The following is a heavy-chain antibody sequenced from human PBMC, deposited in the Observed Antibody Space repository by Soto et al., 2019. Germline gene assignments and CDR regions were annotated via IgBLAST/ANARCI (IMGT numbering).Heavy chain of an antibody. CDR3: TRCHKQLVDY. D-gene: IGHD6-6*01. CDR1: GFTFSGSA. V-gene: IGHV3-73*01. J-gene: IGHJ4*02. CDR2: IRSKANSYAT. Sequence: EVQLVESGGGLVQPGGSLKLSCAASGFTFSGSAMHWVRQASGKGLEWVGRIRSKANSYATAYAASVKGRFTISRDDSKNTAYLQMNSLKPEDTAVYYCTRCHKQLVDYWGKGTLVTVCS.